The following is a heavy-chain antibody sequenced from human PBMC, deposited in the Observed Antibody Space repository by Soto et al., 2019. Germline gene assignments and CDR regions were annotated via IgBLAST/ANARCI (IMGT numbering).Heavy chain of an antibody. CDR2: VYYTGST. CDR1: GGSISGSY. J-gene: IGHJ4*02. Sequence: SETLSLTCSVSGGSISGSYWSWIRQSPGKGLEWLGYVYYTGSTNYSPTLRIRVSISVDTSKNEFSLRLSSVTAADTAVYFCARSVAVPGAHIDYWGQGTQVTVSS. CDR3: ARSVAVPGAHIDY. V-gene: IGHV4-59*01. D-gene: IGHD6-19*01.